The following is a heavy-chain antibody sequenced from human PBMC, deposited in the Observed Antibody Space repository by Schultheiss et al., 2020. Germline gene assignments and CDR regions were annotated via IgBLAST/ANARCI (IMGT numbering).Heavy chain of an antibody. Sequence: ASVTVSGKASGYTFTSYDINWVRQATGQGLEWMGWMNPNSGNTGYAQKFQGRVTMTRNTSISTAYMELSSLRSEDTAVYYCARGHYARYSSSWTPRRADAFDIWGQGTMVTVSS. D-gene: IGHD6-13*01. V-gene: IGHV1-8*01. CDR1: GYTFTSYD. J-gene: IGHJ3*02. CDR2: MNPNSGNT. CDR3: ARGHYARYSSSWTPRRADAFDI.